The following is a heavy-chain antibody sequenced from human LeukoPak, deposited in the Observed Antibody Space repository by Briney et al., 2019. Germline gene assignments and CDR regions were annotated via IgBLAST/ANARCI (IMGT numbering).Heavy chain of an antibody. J-gene: IGHJ4*02. V-gene: IGHV4-30-2*01. CDR2: IYHSGST. D-gene: IGHD2-2*01. Sequence: SQTLSLTCTVSGGSISSGGYYWSWIRQPPGKGLEWIGYIYHSGSTYYNPSLKSRVTISVDRSKNQFSLKLSSVTAADTAVYYCAVVPAAKGEDYWGQGTLVTVSS. CDR3: AVVPAAKGEDY. CDR1: GGSISSGGYY.